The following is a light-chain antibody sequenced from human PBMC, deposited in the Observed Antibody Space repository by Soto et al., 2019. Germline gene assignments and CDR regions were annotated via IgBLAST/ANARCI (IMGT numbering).Light chain of an antibody. CDR3: HTWGTGVI. CDR2: LKSDGSH. V-gene: IGLV4-69*01. Sequence: QPVLTQSPSSSASLGASVKLTCTLSSGHSSYAIAWHQQQPEKGPRYLMKLKSDGSHSKGDGIPDRFSASSSGAERYLTISSLQSEDEADYYCHTWGTGVIFGGGTKVTVL. CDR1: SGHSSYA. J-gene: IGLJ2*01.